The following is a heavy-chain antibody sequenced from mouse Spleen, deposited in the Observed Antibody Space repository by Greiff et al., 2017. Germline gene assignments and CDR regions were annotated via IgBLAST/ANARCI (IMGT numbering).Heavy chain of an antibody. Sequence: VQLQQSGPELVKPGASVKLSCKASGYTFTSYDINWVKQRPGQGLEWIGWIYPRDGSTKYNEKFKGKATLTVDTSSSTAYMELHSLTSEDSAVYFCAREGIYYDPPFAYWGQGTLVTVSA. CDR1: GYTFTSYD. CDR3: AREGIYYDPPFAY. CDR2: IYPRDGST. V-gene: IGHV1-85*01. J-gene: IGHJ3*01. D-gene: IGHD2-4*01.